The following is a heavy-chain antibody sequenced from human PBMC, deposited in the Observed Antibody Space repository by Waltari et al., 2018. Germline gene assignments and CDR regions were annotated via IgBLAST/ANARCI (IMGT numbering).Heavy chain of an antibody. Sequence: EVQLVESGGGLVQPGGSLRLSCAASGFTFSSYWMSWVRQAPGKGLEWVANIKQDGSEKYYVDSVKGRFTISRDNAKNSLYLQMNSLRAEDTAVYYCARNFSEWLVPFDYWGQGTLVTVSS. D-gene: IGHD6-19*01. J-gene: IGHJ4*02. V-gene: IGHV3-7*01. CDR1: GFTFSSYW. CDR2: IKQDGSEK. CDR3: ARNFSEWLVPFDY.